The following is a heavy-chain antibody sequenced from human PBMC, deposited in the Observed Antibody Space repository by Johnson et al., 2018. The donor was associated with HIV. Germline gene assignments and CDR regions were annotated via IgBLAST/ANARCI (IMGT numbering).Heavy chain of an antibody. D-gene: IGHD3-16*01. CDR3: AKTPSMGADAFDI. V-gene: IGHV3-11*04. Sequence: QVQLVESGGGLVKPGGSLRLSCAGSGFTFSDYFMSYIRQAPGKGLEWISYIRSSGSTIYYADSVKGRFTISRDNAKNTLYLQMNSLRVEDTAVYYCAKTPSMGADAFDIWGQGTMVTVSS. CDR2: IRSSGSTI. CDR1: GFTFSDYF. J-gene: IGHJ3*02.